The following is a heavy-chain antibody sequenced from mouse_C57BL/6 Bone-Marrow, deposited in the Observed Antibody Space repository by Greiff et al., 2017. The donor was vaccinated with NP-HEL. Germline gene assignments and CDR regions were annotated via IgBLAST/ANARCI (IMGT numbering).Heavy chain of an antibody. J-gene: IGHJ1*03. CDR2: IYWDDDK. V-gene: IGHV8-12*01. CDR1: GFSLSTSGMG. Sequence: QVTLKESGPGILQSSQTLSLTCSFSGFSLSTSGMGVSWIRQPSGKGLEWLAHIYWDDDKRYNPSLKSRLPISKDTSRNQVFLKITSVDTADTATYYCARRGLGYYYGSSTWYFDVWGTGTTVTVSS. D-gene: IGHD1-1*01. CDR3: ARRGLGYYYGSSTWYFDV.